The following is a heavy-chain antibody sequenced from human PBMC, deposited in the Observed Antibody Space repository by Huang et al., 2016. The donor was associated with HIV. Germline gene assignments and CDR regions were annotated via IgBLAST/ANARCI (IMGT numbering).Heavy chain of an antibody. CDR2: TTHSGRT. D-gene: IGHD3-10*01. CDR3: ARAPHYGSGSFYY. CDR1: GGAFSGYY. J-gene: IGHJ4*02. Sequence: QVQLHQWGAGLLKPSETLSLTCAVYGGAFSGYYWSWIRQPPGKGLEGIGETTHSGRTNYSPSLKGRVTISEETSTYQFSRKLSSVTAADTAVYYCARAPHYGSGSFYYWGQGTLVTVSS. V-gene: IGHV4-34*01.